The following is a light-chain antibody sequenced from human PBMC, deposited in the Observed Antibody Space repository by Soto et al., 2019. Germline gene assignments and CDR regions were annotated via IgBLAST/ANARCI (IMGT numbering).Light chain of an antibody. V-gene: IGLV1-44*01. CDR2: SNT. CDR3: AAWDDSLNGFV. J-gene: IGLJ1*01. CDR1: SSNIGSNT. Sequence: QSVLAQPPSASGTPGQRVTISCSGGSSNIGSNTVIWYQQLPGTAPKLLIYSNTQRPSGVPDRFSGSKSGTSASLAISGLHSADEADYSCAAWDDSLNGFVFGTGTKVTVL.